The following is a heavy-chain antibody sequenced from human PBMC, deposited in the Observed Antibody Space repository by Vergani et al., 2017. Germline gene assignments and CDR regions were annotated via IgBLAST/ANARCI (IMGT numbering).Heavy chain of an antibody. Sequence: EVQLVESGGGLVQPGRSLRLSCAASGFTFDDYAMHWVRQAPGKGLEWVAGISWNSGSIGYADSVKGRFTISRFNAKNSLYLQMNSLRVEDTAVYYSAKDRTILRFLEWSTFDYWGQGTLVTVSS. CDR3: AKDRTILRFLEWSTFDY. CDR1: GFTFDDYA. J-gene: IGHJ4*02. CDR2: ISWNSGSI. V-gene: IGHV3-9*01. D-gene: IGHD3-3*01.